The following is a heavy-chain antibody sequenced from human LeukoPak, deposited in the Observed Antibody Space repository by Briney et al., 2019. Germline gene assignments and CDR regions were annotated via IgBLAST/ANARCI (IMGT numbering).Heavy chain of an antibody. CDR2: ISTSDSSI. D-gene: IGHD2-21*01. Sequence: GGSLRLSCAASGFTFSSYSMNWVRQSPGKGLEWVSSISTSDSSIYYADSVKGRFTISRDNAKNSLYLQMNSLRAGDTAVYYCARGGVRPTYFDYWGQGTLVTVSS. CDR1: GFTFSSYS. CDR3: ARGGVRPTYFDY. J-gene: IGHJ4*02. V-gene: IGHV3-21*06.